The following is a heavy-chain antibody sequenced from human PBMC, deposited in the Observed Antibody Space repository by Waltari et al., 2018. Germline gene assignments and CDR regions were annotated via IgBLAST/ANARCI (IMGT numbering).Heavy chain of an antibody. D-gene: IGHD1-26*01. V-gene: IGHV3-30*02. CDR3: AKKEWELRSNWFDP. J-gene: IGHJ5*02. CDR2: IRYDGSNK. Sequence: QVQLVESGGGVVQPGGSLRLSCAASGFTFSSYGMHWVRRAPGKGLEWVAFIRYDGSNKYYADSVKGRFTISRDNSKNTLYLQMNSLRAEDTAVYYCAKKEWELRSNWFDPWGQGTLVTVSS. CDR1: GFTFSSYG.